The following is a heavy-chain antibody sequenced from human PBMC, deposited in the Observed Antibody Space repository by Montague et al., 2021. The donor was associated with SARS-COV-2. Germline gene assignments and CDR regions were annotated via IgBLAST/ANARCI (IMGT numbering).Heavy chain of an antibody. J-gene: IGHJ5*02. D-gene: IGHD4-17*01. CDR2: INHAGRT. CDR1: GGSFSFYY. CDR3: ARHGPDGDSDSWFDP. V-gene: IGHV4-34*01. Sequence: SETLSLTFALNGGSFSFYYWTWIRQSPGKGLEWIGGINHAGRTTYNPSLISRLTMSIDTSRKQYSLNLRSVTAADTAVYYCARHGPDGDSDSWFDPWGQGTLVTVSS.